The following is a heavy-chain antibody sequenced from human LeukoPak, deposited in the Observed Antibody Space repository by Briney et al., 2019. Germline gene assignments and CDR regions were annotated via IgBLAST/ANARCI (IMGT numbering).Heavy chain of an antibody. CDR2: TYYSGST. V-gene: IGHV4-59*01. CDR3: ASSIAAAGTFDY. CDR1: GGSISSYY. Sequence: SETLSLTCTVSGGSISSYYWSWIRQPPGKGLEWIGYTYYSGSTNYNPSLKSRVTISVDTSKNQFSLKLSSVTAADTAVYYCASSIAAAGTFDYWGQGTLVTVSS. D-gene: IGHD6-13*01. J-gene: IGHJ4*02.